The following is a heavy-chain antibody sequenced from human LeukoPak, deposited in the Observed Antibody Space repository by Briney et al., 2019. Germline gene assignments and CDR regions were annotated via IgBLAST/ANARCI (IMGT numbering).Heavy chain of an antibody. CDR1: GGSFSGYY. V-gene: IGHV4-34*01. CDR2: INHSGST. CDR3: ARGRSGGRYCSSTSCWPRVYGMTS. D-gene: IGHD2-2*01. Sequence: PSETLSLTCAVYGGSFSGYYWSWIRQPPGKGLEWIGEINHSGSTNYNPSLKSRVTISVDTSKNQFSLKLSSVTAADTAVYYCARGRSGGRYCSSTSCWPRVYGMTSGAKGPRSPSP. J-gene: IGHJ6*02.